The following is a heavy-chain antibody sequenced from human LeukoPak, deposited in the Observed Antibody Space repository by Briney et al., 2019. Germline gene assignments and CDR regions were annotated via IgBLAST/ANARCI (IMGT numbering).Heavy chain of an antibody. D-gene: IGHD5-12*01. CDR1: GFTFSSYG. CDR2: ISFDGSNK. V-gene: IGHV3-30*18. J-gene: IGHJ6*02. Sequence: QSGSSLRLSCAASGFTFSSYGMHWVRQAPGKGLEWVAVISFDGSNKYYADSVKGRFTISRDNSKNTLYLQMNSLRAEDTAVYYCAKAEIHTSGYAFGLDVWGQGTTVTVSS. CDR3: AKAEIHTSGYAFGLDV.